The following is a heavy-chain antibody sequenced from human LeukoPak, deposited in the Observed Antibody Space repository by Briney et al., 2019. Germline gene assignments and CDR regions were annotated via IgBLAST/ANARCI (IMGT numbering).Heavy chain of an antibody. CDR3: ASSGVVVPAVDFDY. D-gene: IGHD2-2*01. V-gene: IGHV4-38-2*01. CDR1: GYSISSGYY. Sequence: PSETLSLTCAVSGYSISSGYYWGWIRQPPGKGLEWIGSIYHSGSTYYNPCLKSRVTISVDTSKNQFSLKLSSVTAADTAVYYCASSGVVVPAVDFDYWGQGTLVTVSS. CDR2: IYHSGST. J-gene: IGHJ4*02.